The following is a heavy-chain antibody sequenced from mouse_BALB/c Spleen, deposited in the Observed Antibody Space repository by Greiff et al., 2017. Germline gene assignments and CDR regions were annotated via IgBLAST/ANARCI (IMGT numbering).Heavy chain of an antibody. CDR1: GFTFTDYY. J-gene: IGHJ4*01. CDR2: IRNKANGYTT. CDR3: ARGSYPHAMDY. Sequence: EVQLVESGGGLVQPGGSLRLSCATSGFTFTDYYMSWVRQPPGKALEWLGFIRNKANGYTTEYSASVKGRFTISRDNSQSILYLQMNTLRAEDSATYYCARGSYPHAMDYWGQGTSVTVSS. V-gene: IGHV7-3*02. D-gene: IGHD1-1*01.